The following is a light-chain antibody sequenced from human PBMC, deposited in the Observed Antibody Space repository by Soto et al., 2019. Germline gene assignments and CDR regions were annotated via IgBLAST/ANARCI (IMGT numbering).Light chain of an antibody. CDR1: SSNIGSYT. J-gene: IGLJ3*02. Sequence: QSVLTQPPSASGTPGQTVTVSCSGSSSNIGSYTVNWYQQLPGTAPKLVIYNNVHRPSGVPDRFSGSKSGASGSLAISGLQLEDEADYYCSAWDGSLNGLVFGGGTQLTVL. CDR2: NNV. CDR3: SAWDGSLNGLV. V-gene: IGLV1-44*01.